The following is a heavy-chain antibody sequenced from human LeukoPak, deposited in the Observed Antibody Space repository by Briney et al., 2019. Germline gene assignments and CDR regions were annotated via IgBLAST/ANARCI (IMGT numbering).Heavy chain of an antibody. D-gene: IGHD5-18*01. J-gene: IGHJ4*02. CDR3: AIASPWRSGYSYGPIYD. CDR2: IRADGSST. V-gene: IGHV3-23*01. Sequence: PGGSLRLSCAASGFTFSSFAMSWVRQAPGKGLEWVAAIRADGSSTYYADSVKGRFTVSRDNSKNTLYLQMNSLRAEDTAIYYYAIASPWRSGYSYGPIYDWGQRTLVTAAS. CDR1: GFTFSSFA.